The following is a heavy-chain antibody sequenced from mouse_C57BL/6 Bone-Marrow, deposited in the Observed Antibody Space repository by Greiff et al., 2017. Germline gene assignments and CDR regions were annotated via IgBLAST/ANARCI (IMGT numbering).Heavy chain of an antibody. CDR2: ISGGGGNT. CDR1: GFTFSSYT. V-gene: IGHV5-9*01. Sequence: EVKLVESGGGLVKPGGSLKLSCAASGFTFSSYTMSWVRQTPEKRLQWVAAISGGGGNTYYPDSVKGRFTISRDNDNNILYLQMSSLRSEDTALXYCSRQVTTVLATKYFDVWGTGTTVTVSS. CDR3: SRQVTTVLATKYFDV. J-gene: IGHJ1*03. D-gene: IGHD1-1*01.